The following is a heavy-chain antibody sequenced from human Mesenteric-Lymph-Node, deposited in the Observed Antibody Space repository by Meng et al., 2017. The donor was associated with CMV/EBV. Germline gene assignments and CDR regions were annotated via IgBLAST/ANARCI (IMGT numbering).Heavy chain of an antibody. V-gene: IGHV4-39*07. CDR2: IYYSGST. D-gene: IGHD2-2*01. CDR3: ARDRGIVVVPAAITRKYYYYYGMDV. J-gene: IGHJ6*02. Sequence: WVRQAPGKGLEWIGSIYYSGSTYYNPSLKSRVTISVDTSKNQFSLKLISVTAADTAVYYCARDRGIVVVPAAITRKYYYYYGMDVWGQGTTVTVSS.